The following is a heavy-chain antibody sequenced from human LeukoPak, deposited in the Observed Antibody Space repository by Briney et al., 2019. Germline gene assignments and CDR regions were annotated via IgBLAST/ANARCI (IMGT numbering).Heavy chain of an antibody. V-gene: IGHV4-59*08. CDR3: ARRPAGTYGALDY. D-gene: IGHD6-19*01. CDR1: GGSFSGYY. CDR2: IYYSGST. J-gene: IGHJ4*02. Sequence: PSETLSLTCAVYGGSFSGYYWSWIRQPPGKGLEWIGYIYYSGSTNYNPSLKSRVTISVDTSKNQFSLKLSSVTAADTAVYYCARRPAGTYGALDYWGQGTLVTVSS.